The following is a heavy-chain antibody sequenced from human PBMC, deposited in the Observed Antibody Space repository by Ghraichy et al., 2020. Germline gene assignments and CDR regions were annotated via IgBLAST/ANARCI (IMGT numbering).Heavy chain of an antibody. CDR1: GFTFSNFG. CDR2: ISFDASEQ. Sequence: GGSLRLSCAASGFTFSNFGMHWVRQAPGKGLEWVAVISFDASEQYYADSVKGRFTTSRDNSKNTLYLEMNSLGAEDTAVYYCAKDRRLYDSSGYYFYFDHWGQGTLVTVSS. CDR3: AKDRRLYDSSGYYFYFDH. V-gene: IGHV3-30*18. D-gene: IGHD3-22*01. J-gene: IGHJ4*02.